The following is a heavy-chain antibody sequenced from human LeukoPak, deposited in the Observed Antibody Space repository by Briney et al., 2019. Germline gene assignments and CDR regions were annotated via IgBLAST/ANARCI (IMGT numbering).Heavy chain of an antibody. CDR1: GFTFSRDA. Sequence: GGSLRLSCAATGFTFSRDAMSWVGLAPGKGLEWVSTISATGGSTYFADSVKGRFTISRDNSKNTLHLQMNSLRAEDTAVYDCAGRSGSYRPFEYLVQGTLVTVSS. CDR2: ISATGGST. J-gene: IGHJ4*02. V-gene: IGHV3-23*01. CDR3: AGRSGSYRPFEY. D-gene: IGHD3-16*02.